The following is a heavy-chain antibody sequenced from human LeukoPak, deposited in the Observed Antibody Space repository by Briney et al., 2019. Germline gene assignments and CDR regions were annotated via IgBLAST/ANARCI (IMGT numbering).Heavy chain of an antibody. D-gene: IGHD3-16*01. CDR1: GFTFSSYW. Sequence: PGGSLRLSCAASGFTFSSYWMHGVRQAPGKGLVGVSRINSDWSSTSYADSVKGRFTISRNNAKNTLYLQMNSLRAEDTAVYYCARDEGLGVGALYAFDIWGQGTMVTVSS. V-gene: IGHV3-74*01. CDR3: ARDEGLGVGALYAFDI. J-gene: IGHJ3*02. CDR2: INSDWSST.